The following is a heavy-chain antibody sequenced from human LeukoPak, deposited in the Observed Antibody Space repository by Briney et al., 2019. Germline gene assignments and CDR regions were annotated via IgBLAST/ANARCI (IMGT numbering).Heavy chain of an antibody. CDR3: ARGSPRRDGYNLDY. J-gene: IGHJ4*02. CDR2: ISYTGTT. D-gene: IGHD5-24*01. V-gene: IGHV4-59*01. CDR1: GGSISGYY. Sequence: PSETLSLTCIVSGGSISGYYWSWIRQPPGKGLEYIGHISYTGTTNYNPSLKSRITISVDTSKNQFSLKLSSVTAADTAVYYCARGSPRRDGYNLDYWGQGTLVTVSS.